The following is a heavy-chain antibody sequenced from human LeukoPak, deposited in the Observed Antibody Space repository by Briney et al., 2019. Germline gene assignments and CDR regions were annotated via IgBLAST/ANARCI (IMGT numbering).Heavy chain of an antibody. J-gene: IGHJ4*02. CDR3: ATITMVRGSYLDY. Sequence: SETLSLTCTVSGGSISSSSYYWGWLRQPPGRGVEWMGSIYYSGSTYYNPSLKSRLTISVDTSKHQFSLKLSSVTAADTAVYYCATITMVRGSYLDYWGQGTLVTVSS. CDR2: IYYSGST. CDR1: GGSISSSSYY. D-gene: IGHD3-10*01. V-gene: IGHV4-39*01.